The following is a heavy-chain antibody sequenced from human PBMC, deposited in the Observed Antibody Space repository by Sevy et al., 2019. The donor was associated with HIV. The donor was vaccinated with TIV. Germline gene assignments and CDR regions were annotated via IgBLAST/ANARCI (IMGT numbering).Heavy chain of an antibody. Sequence: GGSLRLSCEASGIPFTNYKMTWVRQAPGKGLEWVSSISSRDNDVYYVDSVKGRFTISRDNAKKSLFLQMNSLRAEDTAVYYCARERGAVRGFFYYCYGMDVWGQGTTVTVSS. CDR1: GIPFTNYK. CDR3: ARERGAVRGFFYYCYGMDV. J-gene: IGHJ6*02. CDR2: ISSRDNDV. D-gene: IGHD6-6*01. V-gene: IGHV3-48*01.